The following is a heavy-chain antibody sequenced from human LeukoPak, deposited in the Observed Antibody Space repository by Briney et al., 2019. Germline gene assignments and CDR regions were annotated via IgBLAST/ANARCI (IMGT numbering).Heavy chain of an antibody. CDR1: GGXIXTYY. CDR2: IYYSGST. Sequence: SETLSLTCAVSGGXIXTYYWXXXRXPPGKGLEWIGYIYYSGSTNYNPSLKSRITISVDTSKNQFSLMLSSVTTADTAMYYCARYATSSGYFDYWGQGTLVTVSS. J-gene: IGHJ4*02. D-gene: IGHD2-2*01. V-gene: IGHV4-59*01. CDR3: ARYATSSGYFDY.